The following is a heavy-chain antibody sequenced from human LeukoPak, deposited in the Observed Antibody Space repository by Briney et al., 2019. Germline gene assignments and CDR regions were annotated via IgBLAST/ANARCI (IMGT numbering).Heavy chain of an antibody. V-gene: IGHV4-39*01. CDR3: ARHGGTRVTLVEVYYFDY. CDR1: GGSISSSDYF. CDR2: IYYSGST. D-gene: IGHD4-11*01. Sequence: SETLSLTCTVSGGSISSSDYFWGWIRQPPGKGPEWIGSIYYSGSTYYNPSLKSRVTISVDTSKNQFSLKLSSVTAADTAVYYCARHGGTRVTLVEVYYFDYWGQGTLVTVSS. J-gene: IGHJ4*02.